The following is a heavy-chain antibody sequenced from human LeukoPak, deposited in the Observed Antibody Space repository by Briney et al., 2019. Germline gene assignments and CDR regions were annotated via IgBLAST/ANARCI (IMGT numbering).Heavy chain of an antibody. CDR2: ISGSGGST. D-gene: IGHD3-22*01. J-gene: IGHJ4*02. V-gene: IGHV3-23*01. CDR1: GFTFSSYA. CDR3: AKASGVIVVVSPEDY. Sequence: GGSLRLSCAASGFTFSSYAMSWVRQAPGKGLEWVSAISGSGGSTYYADSVKGRFAISRDNSKNTLYLQMNSLRAEDTAVYYCAKASGVIVVVSPEDYWGQGTLVTVSS.